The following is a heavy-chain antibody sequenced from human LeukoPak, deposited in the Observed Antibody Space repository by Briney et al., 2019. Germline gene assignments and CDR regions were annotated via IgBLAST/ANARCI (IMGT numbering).Heavy chain of an antibody. V-gene: IGHV3-21*01. CDR3: ARDYYYDSSGYPDIDY. CDR1: GFTFSSYS. D-gene: IGHD3-22*01. J-gene: IGHJ4*02. CDR2: ISSSSSYI. Sequence: PGGSLRLSCAASGFTFSSYSMNWVRQAPGKGLEWVSSISSSSSYIYYADSVKGRFTISRDNAKNSLYLQMNSLRAEDTAVYYCARDYYYDSSGYPDIDYWGQGTLVTVSS.